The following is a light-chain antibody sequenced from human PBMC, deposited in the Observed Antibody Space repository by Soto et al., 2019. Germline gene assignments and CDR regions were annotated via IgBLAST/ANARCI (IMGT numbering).Light chain of an antibody. J-gene: IGKJ4*01. Sequence: DTQMTQSPSSLSASVGDRVTITCQSNQAISNYLNWYQQKPGKAPKLLVYDASKLQTGVPSRFSGTGYGTDFSFTISGLQPEDIATYYCQQYDTLPLAFGGGTKVQIK. V-gene: IGKV1-33*01. CDR2: DAS. CDR3: QQYDTLPLA. CDR1: QAISNY.